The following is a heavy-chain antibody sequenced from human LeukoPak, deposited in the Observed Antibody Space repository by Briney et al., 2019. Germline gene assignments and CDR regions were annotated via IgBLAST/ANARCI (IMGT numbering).Heavy chain of an antibody. CDR2: ISSSSSYI. V-gene: IGHV3-21*01. Sequence: PGGSLRLSCAASGFTFSNNAMSWVRQAPGKGLEWVSSISSSSSYIYYADSVKGRFTISRDNSKNTLFLQMNSLRAEDTAVYYCARGGAFDIWGQGTMVTVSS. J-gene: IGHJ3*02. CDR3: ARGGAFDI. CDR1: GFTFSNNA.